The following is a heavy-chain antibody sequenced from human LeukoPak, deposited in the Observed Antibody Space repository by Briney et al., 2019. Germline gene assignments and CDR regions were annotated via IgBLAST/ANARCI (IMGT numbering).Heavy chain of an antibody. CDR3: ARDYTATCAFDI. CDR1: GGSISSYY. Sequence: NSSETLSLTCTVAGGSISSYYWSWIRQPPGKGLDWIGYIYYSGSTNYNPSLKSRVTISVDTSKNQFSLKLSSVTAADTAVYYCARDYTATCAFDIWGQGTMVTVSS. D-gene: IGHD3-16*01. CDR2: IYYSGST. J-gene: IGHJ3*02. V-gene: IGHV4-59*01.